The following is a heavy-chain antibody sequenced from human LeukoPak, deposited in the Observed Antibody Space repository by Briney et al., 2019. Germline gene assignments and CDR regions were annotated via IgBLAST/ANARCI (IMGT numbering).Heavy chain of an antibody. V-gene: IGHV4-59*08. CDR2: IYYSGST. J-gene: IGHJ3*02. CDR3: ARHLDSSGYDAFDI. Sequence: TPSETLSLTCTVSGGSLSSYYWSWIRQPPGKGLEWIGYIYYSGSTNYNPSLKSRVTMSVDTSKNQFSLKLSSVTAADTAVYYCARHLDSSGYDAFDIWGQGTMVTVSS. D-gene: IGHD3-22*01. CDR1: GGSLSSYY.